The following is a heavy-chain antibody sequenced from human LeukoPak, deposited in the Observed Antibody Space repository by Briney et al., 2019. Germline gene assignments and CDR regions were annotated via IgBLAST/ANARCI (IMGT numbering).Heavy chain of an antibody. Sequence: GGSLRLSCAASGFTFSSYVMIWVRQAPGKGLEWVSSISGSGGSTYYADFVKGRFTIFRDVSKNTLYLEMNSLRAEDTAAYYCAKDRQNYYRSGYYFDYWGQGTLVTVSS. CDR2: ISGSGGST. J-gene: IGHJ4*02. V-gene: IGHV3-23*01. CDR1: GFTFSSYV. CDR3: AKDRQNYYRSGYYFDY. D-gene: IGHD3-10*01.